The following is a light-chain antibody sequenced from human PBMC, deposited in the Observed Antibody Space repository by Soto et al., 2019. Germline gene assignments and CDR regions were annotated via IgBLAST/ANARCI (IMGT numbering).Light chain of an antibody. CDR2: DAS. J-gene: IGKJ3*01. Sequence: EIVLTQSPATLSLSPGERATLSCRASQSVSSYLAWYQQKPGQAPRLLIYDASNRATGIPARFSGSGSGTAFPLPITALGPQDFAVFYCQRGRNWLPIFPFGPGTKWIS. CDR3: QRGRNWLPIFP. V-gene: IGKV3-11*01. CDR1: QSVSSY.